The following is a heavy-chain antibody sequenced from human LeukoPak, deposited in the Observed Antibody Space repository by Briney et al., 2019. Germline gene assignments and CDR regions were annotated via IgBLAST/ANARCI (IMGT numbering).Heavy chain of an antibody. CDR3: ARGFHDILTGPPF. V-gene: IGHV3-48*02. CDR1: GFTFSSYS. J-gene: IGHJ4*02. CDR2: ISSSSTI. D-gene: IGHD3-9*01. Sequence: GGSLRLSCAASGFTFSSYSMNWVRQAPGKGLEWVSYISSSSTIYYADSVKGRFTISRDNAKNSLYLQMNSLRDEDTAVYYCARGFHDILTGPPFWGQGTLVTVSS.